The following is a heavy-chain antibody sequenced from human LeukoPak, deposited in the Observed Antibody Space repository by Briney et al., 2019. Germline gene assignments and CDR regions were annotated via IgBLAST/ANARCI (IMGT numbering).Heavy chain of an antibody. D-gene: IGHD3-9*01. CDR1: GFTFGDYV. V-gene: IGHV3-49*04. CDR2: IRGKAYGGTT. CDR3: TSLRHFDWLLVD. J-gene: IGHJ4*02. Sequence: GGSLRLSCTASGFTFGDYVMSWVRQAPGKGLEWVGFIRGKAYGGTTECAASVKGRFTISRDDSKNIAYLQMNSLKTEDTAVYYCTSLRHFDWLLVDWGQGTLVTVSS.